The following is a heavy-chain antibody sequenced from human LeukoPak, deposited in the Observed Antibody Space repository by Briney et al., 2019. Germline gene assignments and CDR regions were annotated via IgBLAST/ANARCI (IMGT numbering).Heavy chain of an antibody. CDR2: IRGGAGST. D-gene: IGHD3-16*01. J-gene: IGHJ4*02. V-gene: IGHV3-23*01. Sequence: SGGSLRLSCAASGFTFSSYAMSWVRQAPGKGLEWVSTIRGGAGSTYYVDSVMGRFTISRDNSKNSVYLQMNSLRAEDTAVYYCAKWLYYYLWGSHYFDYWARGTLVSVSS. CDR3: AKWLYYYLWGSHYFDY. CDR1: GFTFSSYA.